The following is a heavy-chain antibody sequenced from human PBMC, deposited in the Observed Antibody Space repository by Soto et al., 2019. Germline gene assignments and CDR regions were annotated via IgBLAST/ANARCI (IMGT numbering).Heavy chain of an antibody. CDR2: INPNSGGT. D-gene: IGHD3-9*01. V-gene: IGHV1-2*02. CDR3: ASDQDILTGYSYFAY. J-gene: IGHJ4*02. CDR1: GYTFTGYY. Sequence: GASVKVSCKASGYTFTGYYMHWVRQAPGRGLEWMGWINPNSGGTNYAQKFQGRVTMTRDPSISTAYMELSRLRSDDTAVYYCASDQDILTGYSYFAYWGQGTMVTVSS.